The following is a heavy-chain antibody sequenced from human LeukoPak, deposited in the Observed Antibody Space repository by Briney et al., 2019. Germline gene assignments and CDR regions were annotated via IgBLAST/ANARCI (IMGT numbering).Heavy chain of an antibody. J-gene: IGHJ4*02. CDR3: AKMQGYFDY. V-gene: IGHV3-23*01. CDR1: GSIPFNSYS. CDR2: ITSSGETT. Sequence: QPGGSLRLSCAASGSIPFNSYSMSWVRQAPGKGLEWVSAITSSGETTYYADSVKGRFTISRDNSKNMVYLQMNSLRAEDAATYYCAKMQGYFDYWGQESLVTVSS.